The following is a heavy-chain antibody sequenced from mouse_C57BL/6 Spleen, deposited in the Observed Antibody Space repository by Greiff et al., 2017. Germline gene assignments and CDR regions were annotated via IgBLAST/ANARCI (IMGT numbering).Heavy chain of an antibody. CDR3: ASDDDYVWFAY. Sequence: QVQLQQSGAELVRPGASVKLSCKASGYTFTDYYINWVKQRPGQGLEWIARIYPGSGNTYYNEKFKGKATLTAEKSSSTAYMQLSSLTSEDSAVYFCASDDDYVWFAYWGQGTLVTVSA. CDR2: IYPGSGNT. J-gene: IGHJ3*01. CDR1: GYTFTDYY. V-gene: IGHV1-76*01. D-gene: IGHD2-4*01.